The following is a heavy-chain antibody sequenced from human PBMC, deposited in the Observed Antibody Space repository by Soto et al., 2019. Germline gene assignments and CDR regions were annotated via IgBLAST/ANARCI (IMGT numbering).Heavy chain of an antibody. V-gene: IGHV3-7*03. Sequence: GRSLTLSCAASGCTFSTYWMDWVSQAPGKGLEWVAKIKEDGSEKYYVDSVKGRFTISRDNSKNTLYLQMNSLRAEDTAVYYCARSHYYDGRGFDPWGQGTLVNVSS. CDR1: GCTFSTYW. CDR2: IKEDGSEK. CDR3: ARSHYYDGRGFDP. J-gene: IGHJ5*02. D-gene: IGHD3-22*01.